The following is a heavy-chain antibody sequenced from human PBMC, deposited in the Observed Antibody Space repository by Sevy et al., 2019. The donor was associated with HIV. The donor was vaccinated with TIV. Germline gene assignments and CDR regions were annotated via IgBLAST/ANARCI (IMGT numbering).Heavy chain of an antibody. Sequence: SETLSLTCNVSGGSISSSRHYWGWIRQSPVKSLEWIGSRFYSGGAYYNPSLQSRVTMSVDTPKNQFSLNVNSVTAADTAVYYCARHPLGNWFDLWGQGILVTVSS. CDR2: RFYSGGA. CDR1: GGSISSSRHY. V-gene: IGHV4-39*01. D-gene: IGHD3-16*01. CDR3: ARHPLGNWFDL. J-gene: IGHJ5*02.